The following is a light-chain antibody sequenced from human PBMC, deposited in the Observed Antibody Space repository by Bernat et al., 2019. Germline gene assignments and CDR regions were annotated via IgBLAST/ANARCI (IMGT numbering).Light chain of an antibody. CDR3: SSYISSRSDV. J-gene: IGLJ1*01. Sequence: QAALTQPASVSGSPGQSITISCTTPSSDVGGYNSVSWYQQHPGKAPKLIIYDGTNRLSGVSHRFSGSKSGNTASLTISGLQPEDEANYYCSSYISSRSDVFGSGTKVTV. V-gene: IGLV2-14*03. CDR2: DGT. CDR1: SSDVGGYNS.